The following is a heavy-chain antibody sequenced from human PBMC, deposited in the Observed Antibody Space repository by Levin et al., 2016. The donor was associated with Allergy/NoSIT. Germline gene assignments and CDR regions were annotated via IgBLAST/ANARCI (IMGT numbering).Heavy chain of an antibody. CDR3: ARDGRWLQLWAFDI. Sequence: WVRQAPGQGLEWMGIINPSGGSTSYAQKFQGRVTMTRDTSTSTVYMELSSLRSEDTAVYYCARDGRWLQLWAFDIWGQGTMVTVSS. V-gene: IGHV1-46*01. J-gene: IGHJ3*02. CDR2: INPSGGST. D-gene: IGHD5-24*01.